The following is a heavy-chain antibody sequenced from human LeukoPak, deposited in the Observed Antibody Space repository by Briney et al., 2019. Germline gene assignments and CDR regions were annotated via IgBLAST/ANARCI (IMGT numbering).Heavy chain of an antibody. J-gene: IGHJ2*01. D-gene: IGHD3-16*01. CDR2: INWNGGST. CDR3: ARSLGITSVPGGFDL. V-gene: IGHV3-20*04. CDR1: AFTFDDYG. Sequence: GTLRLTCAASAFTFDDYGMSWVRQPPRKGLEWVSAINWNGGSTGYADSVKGRFTISRDNAKNSLYLQMDSLRAEDTAFYYCARSLGITSVPGGFDLWGRGTLVTVSS.